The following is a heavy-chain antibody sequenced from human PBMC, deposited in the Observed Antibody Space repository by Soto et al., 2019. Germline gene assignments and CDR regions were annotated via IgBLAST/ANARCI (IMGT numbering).Heavy chain of an antibody. CDR3: TKAMEVLDY. CDR1: GITFGSRA. J-gene: IGHJ4*02. Sequence: EVQLSESGGDLVQPGGSLRLSCVASGITFGSRAMSWVRQTPGEGLEWVSTISNSGVSTYYVDSVKGRFTISRDNSKNTVYLQMNSLRAEDTAVYYCTKAMEVLDYWGRGTLVTVSS. D-gene: IGHD3-10*01. CDR2: ISNSGVST. V-gene: IGHV3-23*01.